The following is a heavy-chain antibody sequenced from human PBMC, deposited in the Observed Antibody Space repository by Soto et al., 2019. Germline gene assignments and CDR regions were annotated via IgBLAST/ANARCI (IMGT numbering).Heavy chain of an antibody. J-gene: IGHJ4*02. CDR2: ISSSSSYK. CDR1: GFTFSSYS. D-gene: IGHD4-17*01. V-gene: IGHV3-21*01. Sequence: GESLKISCAASGFTFSSYSMNWVRQAPGKGLEWVSSISSSSSYKYYADSVKGRFTISRDNAKNSLYLQMNSLRAEDTAVYYCARETYGDYEYYFDYWGQGTLVTVSS. CDR3: ARETYGDYEYYFDY.